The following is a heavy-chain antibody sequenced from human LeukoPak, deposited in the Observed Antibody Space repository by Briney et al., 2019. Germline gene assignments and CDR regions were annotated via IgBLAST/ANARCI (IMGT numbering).Heavy chain of an antibody. CDR1: GFTFSSYD. Sequence: GGSLRLSCAASGFTFSSYDMHWVRQVPGKGLEWVSDIGTVDDTYYAGSVKGRFTISRENAKNSLYLQMNSLRAGDTAVYYCASVRSGSLGYGMDVWGQGTTVTVSS. V-gene: IGHV3-13*01. CDR2: IGTVDDT. CDR3: ASVRSGSLGYGMDV. J-gene: IGHJ6*02. D-gene: IGHD1-26*01.